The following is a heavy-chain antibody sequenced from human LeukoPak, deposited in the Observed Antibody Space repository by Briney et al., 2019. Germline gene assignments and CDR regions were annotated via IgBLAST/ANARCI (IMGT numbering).Heavy chain of an antibody. Sequence: PSGTLSLTCTVSGGSISSSSYYWGWIRQPPGKGLEWIGSIYYSGSTYYNPSLKSRVTISVDTSKNQFSLKLSSVTAADTAVYYCASVASGYDYTFNYYYYMDVWGKGTTVTVSS. J-gene: IGHJ6*03. CDR3: ASVASGYDYTFNYYYYMDV. CDR1: GGSISSSSYY. CDR2: IYYSGST. V-gene: IGHV4-39*07. D-gene: IGHD5-12*01.